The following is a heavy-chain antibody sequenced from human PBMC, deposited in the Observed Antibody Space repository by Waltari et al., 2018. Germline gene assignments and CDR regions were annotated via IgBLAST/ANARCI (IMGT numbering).Heavy chain of an antibody. Sequence: EVQLVQSGAEVKKPGATVKISCKASGYIFRNYYMHWLRQAPGKGLEWMGRVEPADGKTIYADKFQGRIIITTNRPTRTVLMEVTSLTSDDAAVYYCATSGMDWSGVTINWFDPWGQGTLLTVSS. D-gene: IGHD2-8*01. V-gene: IGHV1-69-2*01. CDR1: GYIFRNYY. CDR3: ATSGMDWSGVTINWFDP. J-gene: IGHJ5*02. CDR2: VEPADGKT.